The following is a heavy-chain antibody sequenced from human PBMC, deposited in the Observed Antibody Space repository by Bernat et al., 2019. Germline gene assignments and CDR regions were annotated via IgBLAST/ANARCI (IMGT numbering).Heavy chain of an antibody. CDR1: GFTFSSYD. CDR2: ISAGGGST. V-gene: IGHV3-23*01. J-gene: IGHJ3*02. Sequence: EVQLLESGGGLVQPGGSLRLSCAASGFTFSSYDINWVRQAPGKGLEWVSGISAGGGSTHYADSVKGRLTISRDNSKNTLYRQMNSLRAEETAGYYWARDRGTEVVLGKGGAFDIWGKGQRSPSLQ. CDR3: ARDRGTEVVLGKGGAFDI. D-gene: IGHD2-15*01.